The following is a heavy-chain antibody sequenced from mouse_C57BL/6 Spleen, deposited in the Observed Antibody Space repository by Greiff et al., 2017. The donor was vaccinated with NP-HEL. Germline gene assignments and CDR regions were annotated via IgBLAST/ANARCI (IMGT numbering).Heavy chain of an antibody. Sequence: QVQLQQPGAELVKPGASVKMSCMASGYTFISYWITWVKQRPGQGLAWIGDIYPGSGSTNYNEKFKSKATLTVDTSSSTAYMQLSSLTSEDSAVYYCARGGRGRGHYCDYWGQGTTLTVSS. CDR1: GYTFISYW. J-gene: IGHJ2*01. D-gene: IGHD1-1*01. CDR2: IYPGSGST. CDR3: ARGGRGRGHYCDY. V-gene: IGHV1-55*01.